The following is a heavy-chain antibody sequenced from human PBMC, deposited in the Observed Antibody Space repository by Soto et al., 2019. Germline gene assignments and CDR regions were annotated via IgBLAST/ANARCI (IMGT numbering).Heavy chain of an antibody. CDR1: GFTFSSYG. V-gene: IGHV3-30*18. J-gene: IGHJ4*02. CDR3: AKEKPFGPSIAARRRGWIDY. CDR2: ISYDGSNK. D-gene: IGHD6-6*01. Sequence: AGGSLRLSCAASGFTFSSYGMHWVRQAPGKGLEWVAVISYDGSNKYYADSVKGRFTISRDNSKNTLYLQMNSLRAEDTAVYYCAKEKPFGPSIAARRRGWIDYWGQGTLVTVSS.